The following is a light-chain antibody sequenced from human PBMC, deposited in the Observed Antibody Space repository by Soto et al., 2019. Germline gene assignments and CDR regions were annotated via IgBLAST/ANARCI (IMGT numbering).Light chain of an antibody. CDR1: QTVSITY. CDR3: QQYYISRT. Sequence: VLTQSPGTLSLSPGESATLSCRASQTVSITYLTWYQQKPGQAPRLLIFGASKRATGIPDRFSGSGSGRDFTLTISGLEPEDFAVYYCQQYYISRTFGQGTKVDIK. V-gene: IGKV3-20*01. J-gene: IGKJ1*01. CDR2: GAS.